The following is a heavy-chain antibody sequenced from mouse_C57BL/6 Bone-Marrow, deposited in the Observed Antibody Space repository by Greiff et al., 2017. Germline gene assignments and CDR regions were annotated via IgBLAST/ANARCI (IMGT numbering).Heavy chain of an antibody. V-gene: IGHV1-59*01. CDR3: ARSFSTVVAVDY. J-gene: IGHJ2*01. CDR2: IDPSDSYT. Sequence: QVQLQQPGAELVRPGTSVKLSCKASGYTFTSYWMHWVKQRPGQGLEWIGVIDPSDSYTTYNQKFKGKATLTVDTSSSTAYMQLSSLTSEDSAVYYCARSFSTVVAVDYWGPGTTLTVSS. D-gene: IGHD1-1*01. CDR1: GYTFTSYW.